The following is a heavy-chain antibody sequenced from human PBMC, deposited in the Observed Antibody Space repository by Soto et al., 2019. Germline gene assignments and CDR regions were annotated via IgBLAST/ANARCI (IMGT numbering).Heavy chain of an antibody. CDR1: GYTFTSYG. D-gene: IGHD3-16*01. J-gene: IGHJ6*02. Sequence: GASVKVSCKASGYTFTSYGISWVRQAPGQGLEWMGWISGYNGKTNYAQKVQDRVTMTTDTSTSTAYMDLGSLTSDDTAVYYCAMVDNYVTPTPQDVWGQGTTVTVSS. V-gene: IGHV1-18*01. CDR3: AMVDNYVTPTPQDV. CDR2: ISGYNGKT.